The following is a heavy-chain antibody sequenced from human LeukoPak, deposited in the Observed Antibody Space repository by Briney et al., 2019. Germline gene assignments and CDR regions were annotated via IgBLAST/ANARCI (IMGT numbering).Heavy chain of an antibody. CDR3: ASGGYSGYEQSDY. CDR2: IYSGGST. J-gene: IGHJ4*02. D-gene: IGHD5-12*01. V-gene: IGHV3-66*01. Sequence: PGGSLRLSCAASGFTVSSNYMSWVRQAPGKGLEWVSVIYSGGSTYYADSVKGRFTISRDNSKNTLYLQMNSLRAEDTAVYYCASGGYSGYEQSDYWGQGTLVTVSS. CDR1: GFTVSSNY.